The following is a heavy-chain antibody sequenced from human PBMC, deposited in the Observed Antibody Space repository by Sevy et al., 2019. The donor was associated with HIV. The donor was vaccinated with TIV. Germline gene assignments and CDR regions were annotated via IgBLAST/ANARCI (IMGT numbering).Heavy chain of an antibody. J-gene: IGHJ6*02. CDR2: INAGNGNT. D-gene: IGHD2-2*02. Sequence: ASVKVSCKASGYTFTSYAMHWVRQAPGQRLEWMGWINAGNGNTKYSQKFQGRVTITRDTSACTAYLELSSLRSEDTAVYYCARDRDLVVVPAAIQNLSGMDVWGQGTTVTVSS. CDR1: GYTFTSYA. V-gene: IGHV1-3*01. CDR3: ARDRDLVVVPAAIQNLSGMDV.